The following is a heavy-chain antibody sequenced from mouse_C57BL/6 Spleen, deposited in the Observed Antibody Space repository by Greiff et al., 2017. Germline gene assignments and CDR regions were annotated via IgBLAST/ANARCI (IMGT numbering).Heavy chain of an antibody. CDR1: GFSFNTYT. V-gene: IGHV10-1*01. CDR3: VREDLPYAMDC. J-gene: IGHJ4*01. CDR2: IRSKSLNYAT. Sequence: DVMLVESGGGLVQPKGSLKLSCAASGFSFNTYTMNWVRQAPGKCLEWVARIRSKSLNYATYYADSVKDRFTISRDDSESMLYLQMNNLKTEDTAMYYCVREDLPYAMDCWGQGTSVTVSS. D-gene: IGHD5-1*01.